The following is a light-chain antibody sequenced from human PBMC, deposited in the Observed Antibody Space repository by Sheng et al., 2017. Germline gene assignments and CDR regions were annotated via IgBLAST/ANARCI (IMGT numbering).Light chain of an antibody. CDR3: QSYGGSNHWV. J-gene: IGLJ3*02. Sequence: NFMLTQPHSVSESPGRTVTISCTRSSGSIGSNFVQWYQQRPGSSPINVIYEDDQRPSGVPDRFSGSTDSSSNSASLTISGLKTEDEADYYCQSYGGSNHWVFGGGTKLTVL. CDR2: EDD. V-gene: IGLV6-57*01. CDR1: SGSIGSNF.